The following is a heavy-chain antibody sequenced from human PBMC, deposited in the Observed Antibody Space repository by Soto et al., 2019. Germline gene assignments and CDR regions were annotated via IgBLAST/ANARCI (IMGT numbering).Heavy chain of an antibody. CDR3: AREDTAMVIDY. V-gene: IGHV3-66*02. CDR2: IYIGGDT. J-gene: IGHJ4*02. Sequence: GGSLRLSCAASGFTVSSKYMNWVRQAPGKGLERVSVIYIGGDTYYADSVKGRFTISRDNSKNTLYLQMNSLRAEDTAVYYCAREDTAMVIDYWGQGTLVTVSS. D-gene: IGHD5-18*01. CDR1: GFTVSSKY.